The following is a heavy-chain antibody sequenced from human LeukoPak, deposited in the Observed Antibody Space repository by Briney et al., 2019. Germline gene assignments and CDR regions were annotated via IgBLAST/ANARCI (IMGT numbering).Heavy chain of an antibody. CDR3: AKSLGDYGAGI. V-gene: IGHV4-38-2*02. J-gene: IGHJ3*02. CDR1: GYSTSSGYY. Sequence: SETLSLTCTVSGYSTSSGYYWGWIRQPPGKGLEWIGSIYHSGSTYYNPSLKSRVTISVDTSKNQFSLKLSSVTAADTAVYYCAKSLGDYGAGIWGQGTMVTVSS. D-gene: IGHD4-17*01. CDR2: IYHSGST.